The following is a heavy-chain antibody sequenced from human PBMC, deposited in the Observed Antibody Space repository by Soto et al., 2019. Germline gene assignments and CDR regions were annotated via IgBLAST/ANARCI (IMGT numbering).Heavy chain of an antibody. CDR1: GYCFTNYW. D-gene: IGHD2-15*01. Sequence: AESLKISCKGSGYCFTNYWNGWLRQLPGKDLEWMGIIYPGDSDTRYSPAFQGQVTISADKSISTAYLQWSSLKASDTAMYYCARLEKNAYCSGGSCYSDYWGQGTLVTVSS. V-gene: IGHV5-51*01. CDR3: ARLEKNAYCSGGSCYSDY. J-gene: IGHJ4*02. CDR2: IYPGDSDT.